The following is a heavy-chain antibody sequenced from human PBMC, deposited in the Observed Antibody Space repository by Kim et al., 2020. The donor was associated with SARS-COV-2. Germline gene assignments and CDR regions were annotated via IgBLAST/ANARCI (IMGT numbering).Heavy chain of an antibody. Sequence: GGYLRLSCAASGFTFSSYAMHWVRQAPGKGLEWVAVISYDGSNKYYADSVKGRFTISRDNSKNTLYLQMNSLRAEDTAVYYCANGYSSGWTPFGPWGQGT. CDR1: GFTFSSYA. V-gene: IGHV3-30-3*01. D-gene: IGHD6-19*01. J-gene: IGHJ5*02. CDR3: ANGYSSGWTPFGP. CDR2: ISYDGSNK.